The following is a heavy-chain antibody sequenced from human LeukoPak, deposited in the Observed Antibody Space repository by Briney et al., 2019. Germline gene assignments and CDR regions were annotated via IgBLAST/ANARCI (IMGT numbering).Heavy chain of an antibody. D-gene: IGHD1-26*01. CDR1: GYTFTGDY. Sequence: ASVKVSCKAFGYTFTGDYMHWVRQAPGQVLEWMGWINPKSGGTNSAQKFQGRVTMTRDTSISTAYMELSRLRSGDTAVYYCVRGGQWEMATMEVWGQGTLVTVSS. CDR3: VRGGQWEMATMEV. V-gene: IGHV1-2*02. CDR2: INPKSGGT. J-gene: IGHJ4*02.